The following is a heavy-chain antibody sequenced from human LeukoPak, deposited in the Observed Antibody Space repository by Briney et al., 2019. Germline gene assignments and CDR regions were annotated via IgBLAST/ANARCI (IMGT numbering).Heavy chain of an antibody. CDR2: IIPIFGTA. CDR3: ARGGFRGPNWFDP. V-gene: IGHV1-69*06. J-gene: IGHJ5*02. CDR1: GGTFSSYA. Sequence: GASVKVSCKASGGTFSSYAISWVRQAPGQGLEWMGGIIPIFGTANYAQKFQGRVTITADKSTSTAYVELSSLRSEDTAVYYCARGGFRGPNWFDPWGQGTLVTVSS. D-gene: IGHD3-10*01.